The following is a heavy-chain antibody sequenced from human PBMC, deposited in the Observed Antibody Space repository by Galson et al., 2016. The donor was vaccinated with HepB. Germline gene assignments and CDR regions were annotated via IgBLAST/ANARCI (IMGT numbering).Heavy chain of an antibody. V-gene: IGHV4-39*07. CDR1: GGSISTNTHY. D-gene: IGHD6-13*01. Sequence: SETLSLTCAVSGGSISTNTHYWAWIRQPPGKGLEWIAEISHSGTTNYNPSLRSRVTMSVDTSKKQFSLRLRSVTAADTAVYFCARSHIAATGGPPLHDSWGQGTLVTVSS. CDR3: ARSHIAATGGPPLHDS. J-gene: IGHJ4*02. CDR2: ISHSGTT.